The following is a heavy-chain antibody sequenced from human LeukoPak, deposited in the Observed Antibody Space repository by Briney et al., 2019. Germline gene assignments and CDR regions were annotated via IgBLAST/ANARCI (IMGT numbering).Heavy chain of an antibody. CDR3: ASSPNCSSTSCFPSIYYYYMDV. CDR2: IYTSGST. Sequence: SETLSLTCTVSGGSISSGSYYWSWIRQPAGKGLEWIGRIYTSGSTNYNPSLKSRVTISVDTSKNQFSLKLSSVTAADTAVYYCASSPNCSSTSCFPSIYYYYMDVWGKGTTVTVSS. D-gene: IGHD2-2*01. V-gene: IGHV4-61*02. J-gene: IGHJ6*03. CDR1: GGSISSGSYY.